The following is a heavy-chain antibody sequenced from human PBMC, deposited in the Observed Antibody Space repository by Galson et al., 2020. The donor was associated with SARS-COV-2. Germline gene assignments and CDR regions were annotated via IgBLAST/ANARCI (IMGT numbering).Heavy chain of an antibody. V-gene: IGHV1-18*04. CDR1: GYKFISYG. CDR3: ARSWGIAAGGIDYYYNGMEV. CDR2: ISGYNGNT. Sequence: ASVKVSCKASGYKFISYGIQWLRQAPGQGLEWVGWISGYNGNTNYAQIVQGRATMTIDTSTSTAYMELRSLRSDDTAMYYCARSWGIAAGGIDYYYNGMEVWGQGTPVTVSS. J-gene: IGHJ6*02. D-gene: IGHD6-13*01.